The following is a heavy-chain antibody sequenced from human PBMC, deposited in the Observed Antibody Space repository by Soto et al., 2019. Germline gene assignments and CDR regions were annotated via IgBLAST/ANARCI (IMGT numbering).Heavy chain of an antibody. V-gene: IGHV1-69*01. D-gene: IGHD1-26*01. CDR2: IIGVYGAA. Sequence: QVQLVQSGAEVRKPGSSVKVSCTASGGSLSNYAISWVRQAPGQGLEWMGGIIGVYGAANAAQKFQGRVTITADESTNAAYMELTSLKSEDTAVYYCARTIVGTTTADLDSWGQGTLVIVSS. CDR3: ARTIVGTTTADLDS. J-gene: IGHJ4*02. CDR1: GGSLSNYA.